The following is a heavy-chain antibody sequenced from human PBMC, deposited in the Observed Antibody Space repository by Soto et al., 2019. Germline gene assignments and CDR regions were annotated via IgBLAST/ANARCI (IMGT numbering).Heavy chain of an antibody. D-gene: IGHD3-16*01. CDR2: IYYSGST. Sequence: TVSGGSISSGDYYWSWIRQPPGKGLEWIGYIYYSGSTYYNPSLKSRVTISVDTSKNQFSLKLSSVTAADTAVYYCAKSGSKFGYYYGMDVWGQGTTVTVSS. CDR3: AKSGSKFGYYYGMDV. CDR1: GGSISSGDYY. J-gene: IGHJ6*02. V-gene: IGHV4-30-4*01.